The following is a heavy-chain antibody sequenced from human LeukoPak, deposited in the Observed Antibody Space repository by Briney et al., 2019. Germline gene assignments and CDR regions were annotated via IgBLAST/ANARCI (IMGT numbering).Heavy chain of an antibody. CDR1: GYTFTSYD. CDR3: ATDCSGGSCYQAGSDY. Sequence: SVKVSCKASGYTFTSYDINWVRQAPGQGLEWMGEIISIFGTANYAQKFQGRVTITADESTSTAYMELSSLRSEDTAVYYCATDCSGGSCYQAGSDYWGQGTLVTVSS. D-gene: IGHD2-15*01. CDR2: IISIFGTA. V-gene: IGHV1-69*13. J-gene: IGHJ4*02.